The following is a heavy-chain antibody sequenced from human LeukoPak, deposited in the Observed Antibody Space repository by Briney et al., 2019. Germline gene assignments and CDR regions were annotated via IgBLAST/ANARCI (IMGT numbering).Heavy chain of an antibody. Sequence: ASVKVSCKASGYTFTGYYMHWVRQAPGQGLEWMGWINPNSGGTNYAQKFQGRVTMTRDTSISTAYMELSRLRSDDTAVYYCARDRAYCSGGSCIGGYWGQGTLVTVSS. CDR2: INPNSGGT. CDR1: GYTFTGYY. V-gene: IGHV1-2*02. D-gene: IGHD2-15*01. J-gene: IGHJ4*02. CDR3: ARDRAYCSGGSCIGGY.